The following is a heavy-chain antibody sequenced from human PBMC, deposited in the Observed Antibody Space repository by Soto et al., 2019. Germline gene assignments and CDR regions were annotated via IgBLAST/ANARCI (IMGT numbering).Heavy chain of an antibody. V-gene: IGHV1-69*13. CDR2: IIPIFGTA. D-gene: IGHD5-12*01. Sequence: AASVKVSCKASGGTFSSYAISWVRQAPGQGLEWTGGIIPIFGTANYAQKFQGRVTITADESTSTAYMELSSLRSEDTAVYYCARDPPYSGYGFDYWGQGTLVTVSS. J-gene: IGHJ4*02. CDR1: GGTFSSYA. CDR3: ARDPPYSGYGFDY.